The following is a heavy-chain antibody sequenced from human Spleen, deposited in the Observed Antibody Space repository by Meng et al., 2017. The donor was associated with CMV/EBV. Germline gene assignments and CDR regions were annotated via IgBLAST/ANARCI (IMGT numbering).Heavy chain of an antibody. J-gene: IGHJ6*02. CDR3: AREAGYFGYGMDV. V-gene: IGHV1-2*02. D-gene: IGHD2/OR15-2a*01. Sequence: ASVQVSCKASGYTFTGYYMHWVRQAPGQGLEWMGWINPNSGGTNYAQKFQGRVTMTRDTSISTAYMELSRLRSDDTAVYYCAREAGYFGYGMDVWGQGTTVTVSS. CDR1: GYTFTGYY. CDR2: INPNSGGT.